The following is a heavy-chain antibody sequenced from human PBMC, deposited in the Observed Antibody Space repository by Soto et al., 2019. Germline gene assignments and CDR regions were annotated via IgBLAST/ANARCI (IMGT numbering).Heavy chain of an antibody. Sequence: ASVKVSCKASGYTFTGYYRRWVRQAPGQGLEWMGWINPNSGGTNYAQKFQGWVTMTRDTSISTAYMELSRLRSDDTVVYYCARELVVPAAIYYYGMDVWGQGTTLTVSS. CDR1: GYTFTGYY. CDR2: INPNSGGT. J-gene: IGHJ6*02. V-gene: IGHV1-2*04. D-gene: IGHD2-2*02. CDR3: ARELVVPAAIYYYGMDV.